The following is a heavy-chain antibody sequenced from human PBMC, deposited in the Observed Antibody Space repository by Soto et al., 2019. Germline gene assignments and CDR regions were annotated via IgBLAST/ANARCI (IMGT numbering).Heavy chain of an antibody. V-gene: IGHV1-69*01. J-gene: IGHJ2*01. Sequence: QVQLVQSGAEVKKPGSSVKVSCKASGGSFSSPTISWVRQAPGQGLEWMGGVSPIFGTTNYAQKFQGRVTITADASSGTAYMELSSLKSEDTAGYYGAGGGSSGGWYFDLWGRGTLVTVAS. D-gene: IGHD1-26*01. CDR3: AGGGSSGGWYFDL. CDR2: VSPIFGTT. CDR1: GGSFSSPT.